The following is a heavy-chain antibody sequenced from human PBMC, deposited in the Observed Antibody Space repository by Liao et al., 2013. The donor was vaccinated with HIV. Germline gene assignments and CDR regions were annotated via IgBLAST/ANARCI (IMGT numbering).Heavy chain of an antibody. CDR3: ARAYGSGLYYFDY. V-gene: IGHV4-4*07. Sequence: QVQPQESGPGLVKPSETLSLTCTVFGGSMSSYYWNWVRQTATKRLEWIGRVSPSGSTSFNPSLERRVMMSVDTTKNVFSLKLTSVTAADTAVYFCARAYGSGLYYFDYWGQGTLVTVSS. J-gene: IGHJ4*02. CDR1: GGSMSSYY. CDR2: VSPSGST. D-gene: IGHD3-10*01.